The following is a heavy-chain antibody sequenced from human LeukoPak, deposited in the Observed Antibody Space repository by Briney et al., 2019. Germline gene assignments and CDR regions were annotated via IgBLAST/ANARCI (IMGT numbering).Heavy chain of an antibody. CDR2: INHSGST. CDR1: GGSFSGYY. J-gene: IGHJ4*02. D-gene: IGHD3-22*01. CDR3: ARDLSYYYDSSGYLHAFDY. V-gene: IGHV4-34*01. Sequence: SETLSLTCAVYGGSFSGYYWSWIRQPPGKGLEWIGEINHSGSTNYNPSLKSRVTISVDTSKNQFSLKLSSVTAADTAVYYCARDLSYYYDSSGYLHAFDYWGQGTLVTVSS.